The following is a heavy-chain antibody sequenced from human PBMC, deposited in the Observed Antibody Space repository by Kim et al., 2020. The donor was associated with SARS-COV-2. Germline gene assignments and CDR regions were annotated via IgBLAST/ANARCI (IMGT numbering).Heavy chain of an antibody. CDR1: GYTLTELS. CDR3: ATSPAIVGAPDDYYYYYGVDV. J-gene: IGHJ6*02. CDR2: FDPEDGET. V-gene: IGHV1-24*01. Sequence: ASVKVSCKVSGYTLTELSMHWVRQAPGKGLEWMGGFDPEDGETIYAHKFQGRVTMTEDTSTDTAYMELSSLRSEDTAVYFCATSPAIVGAPDDYYYYYGVDVWGQGTTVTVSS. D-gene: IGHD1-26*01.